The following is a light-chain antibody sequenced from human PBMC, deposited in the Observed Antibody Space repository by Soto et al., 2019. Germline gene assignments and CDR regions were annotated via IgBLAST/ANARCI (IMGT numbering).Light chain of an antibody. CDR2: DVS. J-gene: IGKJ2*01. CDR1: QSISNW. V-gene: IGKV1-5*01. Sequence: IKMKKSAFAVSASLGDRVTITCLARQSISNWLAWYQQKPGKAPTLLIYDVSRLESGVPSRFSGSGSGTEFTLTIYSLQPDDFATYCSQQYDSHYTFGQGTKVDI. CDR3: QQYDSHYT.